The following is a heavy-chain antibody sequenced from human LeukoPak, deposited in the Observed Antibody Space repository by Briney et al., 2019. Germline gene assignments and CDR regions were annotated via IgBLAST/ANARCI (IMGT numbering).Heavy chain of an antibody. CDR3: ARAEGFYYDSSGYYDALDY. V-gene: IGHV1-18*01. J-gene: IGHJ4*02. CDR2: ISAYNGNT. D-gene: IGHD3-22*01. Sequence: GASVKVSCKASGYTFTSYGISWVRQAPGQGLEWMGWISAYNGNTNYAQKLQGRATMTTDTSTSTAYMELRSLRSDDTAVYYCARAEGFYYDSSGYYDALDYWGQGTLVTVSS. CDR1: GYTFTSYG.